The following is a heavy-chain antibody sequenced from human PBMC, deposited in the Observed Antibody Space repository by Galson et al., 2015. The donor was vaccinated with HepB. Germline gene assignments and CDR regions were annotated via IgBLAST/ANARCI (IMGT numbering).Heavy chain of an antibody. CDR1: GYTFTGYY. V-gene: IGHV1-2*06. D-gene: IGHD3-16*01. CDR3: ARGPGGDSSGGGAFDI. J-gene: IGHJ3*02. Sequence: SVKVSCKASGYTFTGYYMHWVRQAPGQGLEWMGRINPNSGGTNYAQKFQGRVTMTRDTSISTAYMELSRLRSDDTAVYYCARGPGGDSSGGGAFDIWGQGTMVTVSS. CDR2: INPNSGGT.